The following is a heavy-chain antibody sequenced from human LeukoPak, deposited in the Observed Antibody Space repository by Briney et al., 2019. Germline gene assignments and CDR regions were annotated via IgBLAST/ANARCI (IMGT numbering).Heavy chain of an antibody. CDR3: ARVRSKGRDGYNLDY. D-gene: IGHD5-24*01. V-gene: IGHV1-8*02. CDR1: GYTFANYG. Sequence: ASVKVSCKTSGYTFANYGFSWVRQATGQGLEWMGWMNPNSGNTGYAQKFQGRVTMTRNTSISTAYMELSSLRSEDTAVYYCARVRSKGRDGYNLDYWGQGTLVTVSS. CDR2: MNPNSGNT. J-gene: IGHJ4*02.